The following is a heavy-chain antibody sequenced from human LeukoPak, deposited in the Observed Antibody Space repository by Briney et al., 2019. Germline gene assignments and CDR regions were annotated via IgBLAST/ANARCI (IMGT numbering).Heavy chain of an antibody. CDR1: GGSFSGYY. D-gene: IGHD2-15*01. Sequence: PSETLSLTCAVYGGSFSGYYWSWIRQPPGKGLEWIGEINHSGSTNYNPSLKSRVTISVDTSKDQFSLKLSSVTAADTAVYYCARGLTSPLGYCSGGSCYLWDYWGQGTLVTVSS. J-gene: IGHJ4*02. CDR2: INHSGST. V-gene: IGHV4-34*01. CDR3: ARGLTSPLGYCSGGSCYLWDY.